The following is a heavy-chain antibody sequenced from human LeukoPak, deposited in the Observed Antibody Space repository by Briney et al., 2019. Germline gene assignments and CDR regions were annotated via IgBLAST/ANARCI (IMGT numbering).Heavy chain of an antibody. CDR3: AREHYFYYMDG. V-gene: IGHV3-21*01. Sequence: GGSLRLSCAASGFTFSSYSMNWVRQAPGKGLEWVSSISSSSSYIYYADSVKGRFTISRDNAENSLYLQMNSLRAEDTAVYYCAREHYFYYMDGWGKGTTVTVSS. CDR2: ISSSSSYI. J-gene: IGHJ6*03. CDR1: GFTFSSYS.